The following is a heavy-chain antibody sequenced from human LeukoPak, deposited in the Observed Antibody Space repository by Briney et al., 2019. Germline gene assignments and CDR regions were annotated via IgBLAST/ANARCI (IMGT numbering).Heavy chain of an antibody. V-gene: IGHV3-23*01. CDR1: GFTFSSYA. CDR2: ISGSGGST. Sequence: PGGSLRLSCAASGFTFSSYAMRWVRQAPGKGLEWVSAISGSGGSTYYADSVKGRFTISRDNSKNTLYLQMNSLRAEDTAVYYCAKDRDSSGYYSPLTYWGQGTLVTVSS. CDR3: AKDRDSSGYYSPLTY. D-gene: IGHD3-22*01. J-gene: IGHJ4*02.